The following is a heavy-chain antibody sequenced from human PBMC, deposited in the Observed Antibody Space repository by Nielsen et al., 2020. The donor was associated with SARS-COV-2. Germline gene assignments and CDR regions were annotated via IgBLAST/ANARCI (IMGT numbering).Heavy chain of an antibody. Sequence: GESLKISCAASGFTFSSYEMNWVRQAPGKGLEWVSYISSSGSTIYYADSVKGRFTISRDNAKNSLYLQMNSLRAEDTAVYYCARGPGPVVVTAFDIWGQGTMVTVSS. CDR2: ISSSGSTI. J-gene: IGHJ3*02. CDR3: ARGPGPVVVTAFDI. V-gene: IGHV3-48*03. CDR1: GFTFSSYE. D-gene: IGHD2-21*02.